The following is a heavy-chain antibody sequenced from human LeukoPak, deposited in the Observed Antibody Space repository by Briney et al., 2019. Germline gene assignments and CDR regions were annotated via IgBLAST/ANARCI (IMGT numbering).Heavy chain of an antibody. CDR3: ARETSQKGAHYMDV. D-gene: IGHD3-16*01. Sequence: SETLSLTCTVSGYSISSGYYWGWIRPPPGKGLEWIGSIYHSGSTYYNPSLKSRVTISVDPSKNQFSLKLSSVTAADTAVYYCARETSQKGAHYMDVWGKGTTVTISS. V-gene: IGHV4-38-2*02. CDR2: IYHSGST. CDR1: GYSISSGYY. J-gene: IGHJ6*03.